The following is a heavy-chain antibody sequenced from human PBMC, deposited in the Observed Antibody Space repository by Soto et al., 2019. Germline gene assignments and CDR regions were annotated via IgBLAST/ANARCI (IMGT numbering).Heavy chain of an antibody. J-gene: IGHJ4*02. CDR2: IIPIFGTA. Sequence: ASVKVSCKASGGTFSSYAISWVRQAPGQGLEWMGGIIPIFGTANYAQKFQGRVTITADESTSTAYMELSSLRSEDTAVYFCAAGEASSRNLAPYYLDFWGQGTLVTVSS. CDR1: GGTFSSYA. V-gene: IGHV1-69*13. D-gene: IGHD6-13*01. CDR3: AAGEASSRNLAPYYLDF.